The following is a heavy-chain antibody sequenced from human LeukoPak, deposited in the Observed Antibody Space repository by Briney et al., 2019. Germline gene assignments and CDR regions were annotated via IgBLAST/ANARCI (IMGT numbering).Heavy chain of an antibody. CDR1: GYTFTSYY. J-gene: IGHJ4*02. CDR3: VREDAHTYYFDF. D-gene: IGHD2-2*01. Sequence: GASVKVSCKASGYTFTSYYMHWVRQAPGQGLEWMGIINPSGGSTSYAQKFQGRVTMTRDTSTSTVYMDLSSLSSEDTAVYYCVREDAHTYYFDFWGPGTLVTVSS. V-gene: IGHV1-46*01. CDR2: INPSGGST.